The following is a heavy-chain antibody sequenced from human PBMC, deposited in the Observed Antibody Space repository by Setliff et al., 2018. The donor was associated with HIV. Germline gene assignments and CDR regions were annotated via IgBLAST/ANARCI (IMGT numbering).Heavy chain of an antibody. J-gene: IGHJ4*02. D-gene: IGHD7-27*01. CDR2: VNSDGTEK. V-gene: IGHV3-7*01. Sequence: GGSLRLSCAASGCTFSSYGMHWVRQAPGKGLEWVANVNSDGTEKNYADSVRGRFTISRDNSKNSVYLQMNGLRVEDTAVYYCVRHKDRWGAIDYWGQGTLVTVSS. CDR1: GCTFSSYG. CDR3: VRHKDRWGAIDY.